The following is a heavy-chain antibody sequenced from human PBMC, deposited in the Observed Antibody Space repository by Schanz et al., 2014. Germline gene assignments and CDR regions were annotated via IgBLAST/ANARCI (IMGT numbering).Heavy chain of an antibody. CDR3: ARDRRNADLDY. D-gene: IGHD1-1*01. CDR1: GFTFSSYW. CDR2: ITYNGGTI. J-gene: IGHJ4*02. Sequence: EVQLVESGGGLVQPGGSLRLSCAASGFTFSSYWMHWVRQAPGKGLEWISYITYNGGTIYHADSVKGRFTISRDNAKNSLYLEMNSLRAEDTALYYCARDRRNADLDYWGQGTLVTVSS. V-gene: IGHV3-48*01.